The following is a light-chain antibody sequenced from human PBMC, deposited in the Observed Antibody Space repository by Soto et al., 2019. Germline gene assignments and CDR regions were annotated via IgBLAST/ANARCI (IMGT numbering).Light chain of an antibody. J-gene: IGLJ2*01. V-gene: IGLV2-14*01. CDR2: EVS. Sequence: QSVLTQPASVSGSPGQSITIYCTGTSSDVGGDKYVSWYQQHPGKVPKLIIYEVSDRPSGVSDRFSGSKSGNTASLTISGLQAEDEADYYCSSYTSNNTVIFGGGTKLTVL. CDR3: SSYTSNNTVI. CDR1: SSDVGGDKY.